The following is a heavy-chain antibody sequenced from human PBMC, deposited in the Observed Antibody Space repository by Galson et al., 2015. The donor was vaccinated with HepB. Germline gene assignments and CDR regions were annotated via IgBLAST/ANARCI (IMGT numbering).Heavy chain of an antibody. Sequence: ETLSLTCAVYGGSFSGYYWSWIRQPPGKGLEWIGEINHSGSTNYNPSLKSRVTISVDTSKNQFSLKLSSVTAADTAVYYCARWTYSSSYRDYYYMDVWGKGTTVTVSS. D-gene: IGHD6-6*01. CDR2: INHSGST. J-gene: IGHJ6*03. V-gene: IGHV4-34*01. CDR1: GGSFSGYY. CDR3: ARWTYSSSYRDYYYMDV.